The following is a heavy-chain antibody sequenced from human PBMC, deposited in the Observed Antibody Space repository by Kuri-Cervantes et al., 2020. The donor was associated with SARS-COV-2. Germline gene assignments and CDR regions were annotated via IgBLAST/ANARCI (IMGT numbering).Heavy chain of an antibody. CDR3: ARGRVRGVIGSGPYGMDV. Sequence: GESLKISCAASGFTFSSYEMNWVRQAPGKGLEWVSYISSSGSTIYYADSVKGRFTISRDNSKNTLYLQMNSLRSEDTAVYYCARGRVRGVIGSGPYGMDVWGQGTTVTVSS. J-gene: IGHJ6*02. V-gene: IGHV3-48*03. CDR2: ISSSGSTI. CDR1: GFTFSSYE. D-gene: IGHD3-10*01.